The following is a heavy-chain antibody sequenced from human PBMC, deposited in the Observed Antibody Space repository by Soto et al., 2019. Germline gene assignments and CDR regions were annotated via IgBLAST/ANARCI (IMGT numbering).Heavy chain of an antibody. Sequence: QVQLQESGPGLVKPSQTLSLTCTVSGGSISSGGYYWSWIRQHPGKGLEWIGYIYYSGSTYYNPSLKSRVTISVDTSKNQFSLKLSSVTAADTAVYYCASIAGSGSYYHYGMDVWGQGTTVTVSS. CDR1: GGSISSGGYY. D-gene: IGHD3-10*01. CDR2: IYYSGST. CDR3: ASIAGSGSYYHYGMDV. J-gene: IGHJ6*02. V-gene: IGHV4-31*03.